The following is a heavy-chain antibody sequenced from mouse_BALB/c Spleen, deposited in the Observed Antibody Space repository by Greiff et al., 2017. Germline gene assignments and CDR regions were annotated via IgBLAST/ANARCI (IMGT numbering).Heavy chain of an antibody. CDR1: GYSITSGYY. D-gene: IGHD2-2*01. CDR3: AIYYGYEGFAY. Sequence: EVQLQESGPGLVKPSQSLSLTCSVTGYSITSGYYWNWIRQFPGNKLEWMGYISYDGSNNYNPSLKNRISITRDTSKNQFFLKLNSVTTEDTATYYCAIYYGYEGFAYWGQGTLVTVSA. CDR2: ISYDGSN. J-gene: IGHJ3*01. V-gene: IGHV3-6*02.